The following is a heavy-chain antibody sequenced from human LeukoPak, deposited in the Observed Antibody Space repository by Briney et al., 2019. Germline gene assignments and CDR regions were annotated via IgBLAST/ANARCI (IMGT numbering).Heavy chain of an antibody. J-gene: IGHJ5*02. CDR1: GGSISSGSNY. D-gene: IGHD4-11*01. CDR2: IYTSGST. Sequence: SETLSLTCTLSGGSISSGSNYWSWIRQPAGKGLEWIGRIYTSGSTNYNPSLKSRVTISVDTSKNQFSLRLTSVTAADTAVYYCARARATITSNWFDPWGQGTLVTVSS. CDR3: ARARATITSNWFDP. V-gene: IGHV4-61*02.